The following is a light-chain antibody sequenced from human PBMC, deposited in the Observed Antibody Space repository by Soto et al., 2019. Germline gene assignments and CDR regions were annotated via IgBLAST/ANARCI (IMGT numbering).Light chain of an antibody. CDR1: XSIXXK. V-gene: IGKV3-15*01. CDR2: DTS. Sequence: EIVMTQSPAXLSVSPGEXVTLFCRASXSIXXKLAWYQQKPGQTPRLVIYDTSTRATGTPGSFSGSGSGTEFTLTISSLQSEDFAVYYCQQYNRWPLTFGGGTKVEIK. CDR3: QQYNRWPLT. J-gene: IGKJ4*01.